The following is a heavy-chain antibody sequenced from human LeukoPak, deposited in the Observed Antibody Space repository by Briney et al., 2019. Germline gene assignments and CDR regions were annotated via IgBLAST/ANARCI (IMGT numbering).Heavy chain of an antibody. CDR1: GDSISTYY. V-gene: IGHV4-59*01. Sequence: SETLSLTCTVSGDSISTYYWSWIRQPPGKRLEWIGYIYNSGSTNYNPSHKTRVTISVDTSKNQVSLKLSSVTAADTAVYYCARLGTDYWGQGILVTVSS. CDR3: ARLGTDY. J-gene: IGHJ4*02. CDR2: IYNSGST. D-gene: IGHD1-1*01.